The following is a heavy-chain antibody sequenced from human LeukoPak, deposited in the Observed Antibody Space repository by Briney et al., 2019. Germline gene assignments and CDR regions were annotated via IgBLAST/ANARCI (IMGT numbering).Heavy chain of an antibody. CDR3: ARGSYYYDSSGYSSGWFDP. J-gene: IGHJ5*02. CDR2: IYYSGST. CDR1: GGSISSHY. Sequence: SETLSLTCTVSGGSISSHYWSWIRQPPGKGLEWIGYIYYSGSTNYNPSLKSRVTISVDTSKNQFSLKLSSVTAADTAVYYCARGSYYYDSSGYSSGWFDPWGQGTLITVSS. D-gene: IGHD3-22*01. V-gene: IGHV4-59*11.